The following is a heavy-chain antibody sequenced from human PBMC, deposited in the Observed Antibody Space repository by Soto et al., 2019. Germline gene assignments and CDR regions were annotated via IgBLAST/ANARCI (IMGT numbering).Heavy chain of an antibody. V-gene: IGHV1-2*02. CDR1: GYTFTGYY. CDR3: ARRAYYDFWSGYDYYDYGMDV. J-gene: IGHJ6*02. CDR2: INPNSGGT. D-gene: IGHD3-3*01. Sequence: ASVKVSCKASGYTFTGYYMHWVRQAPGQGLEWMGWINPNSGGTNYAQKFQGRVTMTRDTSISTAYMELSRLRSDDTAVYYCARRAYYDFWSGYDYYDYGMDVWGQGTTVTVSS.